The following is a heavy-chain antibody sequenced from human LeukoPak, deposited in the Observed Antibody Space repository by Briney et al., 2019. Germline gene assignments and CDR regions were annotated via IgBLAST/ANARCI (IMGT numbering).Heavy chain of an antibody. V-gene: IGHV3-73*01. CDR3: TRPYYAEPEDY. Sequence: PGGSLRLSCAASGFTFSGSAMHWVRQASGKGLEWVGRIRSKANSYATAYASLVKGRFTISRDDSKNTAYLQMNSLKTEDTAVYYCTRPYYAEPEDYWGQGTLVTVSS. J-gene: IGHJ4*02. CDR1: GFTFSGSA. D-gene: IGHD2/OR15-2a*01. CDR2: IRSKANSYAT.